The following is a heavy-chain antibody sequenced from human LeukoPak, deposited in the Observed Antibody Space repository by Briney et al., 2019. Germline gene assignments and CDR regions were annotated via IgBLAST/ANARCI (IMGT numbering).Heavy chain of an antibody. Sequence: QTLSLTCAISGDSVSSNSAAWNWVRQSPSRGLEWLGRTYYRSQWYSHHSVSVKSRITINPDTSRNQFSLQLNSVTPEDTAVYYCARGPGYFQHWGQGTLVTVSS. D-gene: IGHD2-8*02. CDR2: TYYRSQWYS. V-gene: IGHV6-1*01. J-gene: IGHJ1*01. CDR3: ARGPGYFQH. CDR1: GDSVSSNSAA.